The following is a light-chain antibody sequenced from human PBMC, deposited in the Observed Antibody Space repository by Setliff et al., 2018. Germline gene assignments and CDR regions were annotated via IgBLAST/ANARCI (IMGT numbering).Light chain of an antibody. CDR2: DVD. CDR1: SSHTGDYNS. Sequence: QSALTQPPSVSGSPGQSVTISCTGTSSHTGDYNSVSWYQQHPGKVPKLMIYDVDKRPSGVPDRFSGSKSGSSASLTISGLQAEDEADYYCCSYATTYTFVVFGGGTKVTVL. V-gene: IGLV2-11*01. CDR3: CSYATTYTFVV. J-gene: IGLJ2*01.